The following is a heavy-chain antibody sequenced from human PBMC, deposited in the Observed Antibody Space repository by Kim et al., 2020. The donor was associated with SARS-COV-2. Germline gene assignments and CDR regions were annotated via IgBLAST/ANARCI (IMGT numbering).Heavy chain of an antibody. V-gene: IGHV3-30-3*01. CDR3: ARGRFLLVWFDP. D-gene: IGHD3-3*01. CDR1: GFTFSSYA. CDR2: ISYVGSNK. J-gene: IGHJ5*02. Sequence: GGSLRLSCAASGFTFSSYAMHWVRQAPGKGLEWVAVISYVGSNKYYADSVKGRFTISRDNSKNTLYLQMNSLRAEDTAVYYCARGRFLLVWFDPWGQGTLVTVSS.